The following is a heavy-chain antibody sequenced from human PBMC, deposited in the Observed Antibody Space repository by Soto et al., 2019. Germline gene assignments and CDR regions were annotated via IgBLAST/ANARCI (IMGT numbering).Heavy chain of an antibody. CDR2: IKQDENKI. D-gene: IGHD1-1*01. V-gene: IGHV3-7*01. J-gene: IGHJ3*02. CDR1: GFSFSTYW. CDR3: AAYKTSRNAAFDT. Sequence: PGGSMRLSCAASGFSFSTYWMSWVRQAPGKGLEWLANIKQDENKIYYVDSVKGRFTISGDSAKNSLFLIMDSLRLEDTAVYYCAAYKTSRNAAFDTCGQGTMVTVSS.